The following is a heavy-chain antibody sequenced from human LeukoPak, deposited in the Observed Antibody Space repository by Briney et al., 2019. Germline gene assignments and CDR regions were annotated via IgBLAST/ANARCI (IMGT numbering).Heavy chain of an antibody. J-gene: IGHJ4*02. D-gene: IGHD3-16*01. Sequence: GGSLRLSCAASGFTFSNAWMNWVRQAPGKGLEWVGRIKSKTAGGTTDYAAPVKGRFTISRDDSKNTLYLQMNSLKTEDTAVYYCTTVLTNGGLGYWGQGTLVTVSS. V-gene: IGHV3-15*07. CDR2: IKSKTAGGTT. CDR3: TTVLTNGGLGY. CDR1: GFTFSNAW.